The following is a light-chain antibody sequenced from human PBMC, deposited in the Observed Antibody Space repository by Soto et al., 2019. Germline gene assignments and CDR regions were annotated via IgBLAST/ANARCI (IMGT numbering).Light chain of an antibody. CDR1: HSVIGD. CDR3: QQCGSSGT. J-gene: IGKJ1*01. CDR2: GAS. V-gene: IGKV3-20*01. Sequence: EIVLTQSPATLSVSPVQRPTLSCRASHSVIGDLAWYQQKPGQAPRLLIYGASNRDTGIPDRFSGSGSGTDFTLTISRLEPEDFAVYYCQQCGSSGTFGQGTKVDI.